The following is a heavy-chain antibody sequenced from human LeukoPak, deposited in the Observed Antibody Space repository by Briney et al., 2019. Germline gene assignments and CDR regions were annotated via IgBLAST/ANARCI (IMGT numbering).Heavy chain of an antibody. J-gene: IGHJ4*02. CDR2: INPDGSGT. CDR3: AIGCYYDSSGYCGFDY. Sequence: GGSLRLSCTASGFTFSNNWMHWVRQAPGKGLVWVSRINPDGSGTIHADSVKGRLTVSRDNAKNTLYLQMNSLRAEDTAMYYCAIGCYYDSSGYCGFDYWGQGTLVTVSS. V-gene: IGHV3-74*01. CDR1: GFTFSNNW. D-gene: IGHD3-22*01.